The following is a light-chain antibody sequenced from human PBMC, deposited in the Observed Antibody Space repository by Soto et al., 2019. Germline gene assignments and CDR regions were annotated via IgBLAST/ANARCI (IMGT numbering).Light chain of an antibody. CDR1: QSVTNNY. Sequence: EIVLTQSPGTLSLSPGERATLSCRAGQSVTNNYIAWYQQKPGQAPRLLLYVVSSRATGVPDRFSGSGSGTDLTLTISRLEPEDFAVYYCQQYGDPPYTFGQGTKLEIK. J-gene: IGKJ2*01. CDR3: QQYGDPPYT. CDR2: VVS. V-gene: IGKV3-20*01.